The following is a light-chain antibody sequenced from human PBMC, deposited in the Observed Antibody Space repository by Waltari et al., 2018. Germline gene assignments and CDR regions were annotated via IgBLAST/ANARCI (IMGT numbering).Light chain of an antibody. J-gene: IGKJ2*03. Sequence: DIVMTQTPLSLPVTPGEPASISCRSSQSLLHSNGNTYLHWYLQKPGQSPRLLIYKLTNRKSGVPDRFSVSGSGTDFTLKISRVEPEDVGVYYCMQSAKEYSFGQGTKVEIK. CDR2: KLT. CDR1: QSLLHSNGNTY. CDR3: MQSAKEYS. V-gene: IGKV2D-29*02.